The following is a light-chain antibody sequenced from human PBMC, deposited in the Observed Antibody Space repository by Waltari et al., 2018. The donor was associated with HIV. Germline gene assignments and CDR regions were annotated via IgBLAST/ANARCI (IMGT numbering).Light chain of an antibody. J-gene: IGLJ3*02. Sequence: QSALTQPPSASGSPGQSVTIPCTGTNSDIGAYNYVSWYQQHPGKAPKFMIYEVNRRSSGVPDRFSGSKSGNTASLTVSGLQAEDEADYYCSSYAGSNNWVFGGGTKLTVL. CDR3: SSYAGSNNWV. V-gene: IGLV2-8*01. CDR1: NSDIGAYNY. CDR2: EVN.